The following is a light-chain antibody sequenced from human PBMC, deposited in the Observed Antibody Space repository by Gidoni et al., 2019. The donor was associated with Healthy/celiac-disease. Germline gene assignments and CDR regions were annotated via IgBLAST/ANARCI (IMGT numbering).Light chain of an antibody. CDR2: YAS. Sequence: EFVLTQSPATLSLFPGERATLSCRVSQSVSSYLAWYQQKPGQAPRLLIYYASNRATGIPARFSGSGSGTDFTLTISSLEPEDFAVYYCQQRSHWPRTFGQGTKLEIK. J-gene: IGKJ2*01. V-gene: IGKV3-11*01. CDR1: QSVSSY. CDR3: QQRSHWPRT.